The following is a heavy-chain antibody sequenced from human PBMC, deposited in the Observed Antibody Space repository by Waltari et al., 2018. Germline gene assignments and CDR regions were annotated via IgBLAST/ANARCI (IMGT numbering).Heavy chain of an antibody. CDR3: ARDLRSGSYYGYYYGMDV. CDR1: GGTFSSYA. Sequence: VQSQVQLVQSGAEVKVSCKASGGTFSSYAISWVRQAPGKGLGGMGRLSPIFGTANYAQKFQGRGTITADESTSTAYMELSSLRSEDTAVYYCARDLRSGSYYGYYYGMDVWGQGTTVTVSS. V-gene: IGHV1-69*15. J-gene: IGHJ6*02. CDR2: LSPIFGTA. D-gene: IGHD3-10*01.